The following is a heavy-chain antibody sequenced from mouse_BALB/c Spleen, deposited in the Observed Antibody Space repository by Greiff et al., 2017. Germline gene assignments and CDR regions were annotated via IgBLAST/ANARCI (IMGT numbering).Heavy chain of an antibody. CDR3: ARGLPYYGSSYEDYFDY. CDR2: ISSGGST. D-gene: IGHD1-1*01. J-gene: IGHJ2*01. CDR1: GFTFSSYA. Sequence: EVQLVESGGGLVKPGGSLKLSCAASGFTFSSYAMSWVRQTPEKRLEWVASISSGGSTYYPDSVKGRFTISRDNARNILYLQMSSLRSEDTAMYYCARGLPYYGSSYEDYFDYWGQGTTLTVSS. V-gene: IGHV5-6-5*01.